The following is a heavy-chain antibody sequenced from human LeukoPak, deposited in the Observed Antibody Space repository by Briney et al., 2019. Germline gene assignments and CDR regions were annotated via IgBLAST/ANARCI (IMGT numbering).Heavy chain of an antibody. Sequence: SETLSLTCTVSGGSISSSSYYWGWLRQPPGKGLEWIGSIYYSGSTYYNPSLKSRVTISVDTSKNQFSLKLSSVTAADTAVYYCARVGPYSFDYWGQGTLVTVSS. CDR1: GGSISSSSYY. CDR2: IYYSGST. CDR3: ARVGPYSFDY. V-gene: IGHV4-39*07. J-gene: IGHJ4*02. D-gene: IGHD3-16*01.